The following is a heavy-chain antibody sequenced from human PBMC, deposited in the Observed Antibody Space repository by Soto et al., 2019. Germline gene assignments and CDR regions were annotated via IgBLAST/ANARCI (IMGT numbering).Heavy chain of an antibody. CDR1: GFMFSDHY. CDR2: ISNSGHII. J-gene: IGHJ6*02. Sequence: PGGSLRLSCAASGFMFSDHYMTWIRQAPGKGLERVSYISNSGHIINSADSVRGRFTISRDNAKNSLYLEMNSLISEDTAVYYCAREKGSWSLGLYSSYHSMDVWGPGTTVTVSS. CDR3: AREKGSWSLGLYSSYHSMDV. V-gene: IGHV3-11*01. D-gene: IGHD3-10*01.